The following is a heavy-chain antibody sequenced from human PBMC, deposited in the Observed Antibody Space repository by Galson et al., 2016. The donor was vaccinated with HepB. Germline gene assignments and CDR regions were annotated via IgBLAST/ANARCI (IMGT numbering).Heavy chain of an antibody. CDR2: IYPGDSDT. CDR3: ARHIGPPKDQRYNWFDP. J-gene: IGHJ5*02. D-gene: IGHD1-26*01. Sequence: QSGAEVRKPGESLKISCKGSRYSFTSYWIGWVRQMPGKGLEWMGIIYPGDSDTRYSPSFQGQVTISADKSISTAYLQWSSLKASDTAMYYCARHIGPPKDQRYNWFDPWGQGTLVTVSS. CDR1: RYSFTSYW. V-gene: IGHV5-51*01.